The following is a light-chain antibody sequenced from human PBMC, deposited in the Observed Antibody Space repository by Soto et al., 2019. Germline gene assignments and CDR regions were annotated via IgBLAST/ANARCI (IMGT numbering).Light chain of an antibody. J-gene: IGKJ4*01. Sequence: ERVMTQSPATLSVSPGERATLSCRASQSVSSDLVWYEQKAGQAPRLLVYDTSTRATGIPARFSGSGSGTEFTLNISSLQSEDSAVYHCQQYNKWPLTFGGGTKVEIK. CDR1: QSVSSD. CDR2: DTS. CDR3: QQYNKWPLT. V-gene: IGKV3-15*01.